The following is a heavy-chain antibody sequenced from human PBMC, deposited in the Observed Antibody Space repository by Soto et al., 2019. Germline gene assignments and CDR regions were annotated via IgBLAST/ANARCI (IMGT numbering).Heavy chain of an antibody. CDR3: AREGRLHWFES. V-gene: IGHV4-4*02. Sequence: PSETLSLTCAVSGDSIKTETWWSRLRQLPGTGLEWIGEIKHTGDANANPALRSRVSMSVDRTKNQFFLNLRSVSAADTAVYFCAREGRLHWFESWGQGTLVTVSS. CDR1: GDSIKTETW. CDR2: IKHTGDA. J-gene: IGHJ5*01.